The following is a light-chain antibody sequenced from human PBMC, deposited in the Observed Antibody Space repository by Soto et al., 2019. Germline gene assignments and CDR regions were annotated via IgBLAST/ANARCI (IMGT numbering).Light chain of an antibody. CDR1: QSISSW. CDR2: KGS. Sequence: DIQMTQSPSTLSASVGDRVTITCRASQSISSWLAWYQQKPGKAPKLLIYKGSSLESGVPSRFSGSGSGTEFTLTISSLQPDDFATEFCQQYNSYSRTFGQGTKVEIK. V-gene: IGKV1-5*03. CDR3: QQYNSYSRT. J-gene: IGKJ1*01.